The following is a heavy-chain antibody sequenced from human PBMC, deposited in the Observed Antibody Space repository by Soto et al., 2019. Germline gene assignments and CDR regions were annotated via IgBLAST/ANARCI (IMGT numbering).Heavy chain of an antibody. J-gene: IGHJ4*02. D-gene: IGHD1-26*01. V-gene: IGHV4-28*01. Sequence: SETLSLTSAVSGYSIISSNWWGWIRHPPGKGLEWIGYIYYSGTTYYNPSLKSRVTMSVDTSKNQFSLKLTSVTAVDTAVYYCARREIQGPIDYWGQGTLVTVSS. CDR3: ARREIQGPIDY. CDR1: GYSIISSNW. CDR2: IYYSGTT.